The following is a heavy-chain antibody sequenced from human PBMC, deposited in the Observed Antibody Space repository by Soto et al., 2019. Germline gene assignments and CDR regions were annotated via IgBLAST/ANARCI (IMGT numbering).Heavy chain of an antibody. V-gene: IGHV1-69*13. CDR3: ARGFNPYYDFWSGYYYYYYYGMDV. CDR1: GGTFSSYA. D-gene: IGHD3-3*01. Sequence: SVKVSCKASGGTFSSYAISWVRQAPGQGLEWMGGIIPIFGTANYAQKFQGRVTITADESTSTAYMELSSLRSEDTAVYYCARGFNPYYDFWSGYYYYYYYGMDVWG. J-gene: IGHJ6*02. CDR2: IIPIFGTA.